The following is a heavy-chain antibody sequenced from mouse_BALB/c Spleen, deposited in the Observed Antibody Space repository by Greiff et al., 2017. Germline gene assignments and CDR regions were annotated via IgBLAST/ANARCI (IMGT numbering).Heavy chain of an antibody. J-gene: IGHJ2*01. D-gene: IGHD2-1*01. CDR1: GYTFTSYW. Sequence: VQLQQPGAELVKPGASVKLSCKASGYTFTSYWMHWVKQRPGQGLEWIGEINPSNGRTNYNEKFKSKATLTVDKSSSTAYMQLSSLTSEDSAVYYCARNGNLQRDFDYWGQGTTLTVSS. CDR3: ARNGNLQRDFDY. V-gene: IGHV1S81*02. CDR2: INPSNGRT.